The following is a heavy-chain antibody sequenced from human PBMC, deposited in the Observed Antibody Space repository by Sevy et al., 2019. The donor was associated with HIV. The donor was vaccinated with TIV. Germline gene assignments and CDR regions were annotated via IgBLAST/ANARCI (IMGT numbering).Heavy chain of an antibody. CDR1: GFTFSNAW. Sequence: GGSLRLSCAASGFTFSNAWMSWVRQAPGKGLEWVGRIKSKTDGGTTDYAAPVKGRFTISRDESKNTLYLQMNSLKTEDTAVYYCTPCYYDSSGYYYHDAFDIWGQGTMVTVSS. V-gene: IGHV3-15*01. J-gene: IGHJ3*02. D-gene: IGHD3-22*01. CDR2: IKSKTDGGTT. CDR3: TPCYYDSSGYYYHDAFDI.